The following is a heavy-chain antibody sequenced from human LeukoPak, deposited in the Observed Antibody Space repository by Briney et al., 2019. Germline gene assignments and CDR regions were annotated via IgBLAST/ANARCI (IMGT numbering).Heavy chain of an antibody. V-gene: IGHV3-74*01. Sequence: GGSLRLSCAASGFTFSRYWMHWVRQAPGKGLVWVSRLNSDGSSTTYADSVKGRFTISRDNAKNTLLLQMNSLRAEDTAVYYCARVGGSGDFDYWGQGALVTVSS. J-gene: IGHJ4*02. D-gene: IGHD3-16*01. CDR1: GFTFSRYW. CDR3: ARVGGSGDFDY. CDR2: LNSDGSST.